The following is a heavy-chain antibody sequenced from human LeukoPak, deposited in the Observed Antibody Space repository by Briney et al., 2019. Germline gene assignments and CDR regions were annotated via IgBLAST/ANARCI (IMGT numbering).Heavy chain of an antibody. CDR1: GFTFSSYA. CDR3: AKDGTIFGVVTYFDY. V-gene: IGHV3-23*01. CDR2: ISGSGGST. Sequence: QAGGSLRLSCAASGFTFSSYAMSWVRQAPGKGLEWVSAISGSGGSTYYADSVKGRFTISRDNSKNTLYLQMNSLRAEDTAVYYCAKDGTIFGVVTYFDYWGQGTLVTVSS. J-gene: IGHJ4*02. D-gene: IGHD3-3*01.